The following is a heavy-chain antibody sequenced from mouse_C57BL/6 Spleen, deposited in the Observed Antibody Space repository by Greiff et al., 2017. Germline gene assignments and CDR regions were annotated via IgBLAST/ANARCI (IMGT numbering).Heavy chain of an antibody. D-gene: IGHD1-1*01. CDR3: ARWGFITTVVAEDY. V-gene: IGHV1-82*01. CDR2: IYPGDGDT. J-gene: IGHJ2*01. CDR1: GYAFSSSW. Sequence: VQLQQSGPELVKPGASVKISCKASGYAFSSSWMNWVKQRPGKGLEWIGRIYPGDGDTNYNGKFKGKATLTADKSSSTAYMQLSSLTSEDSAVXFCARWGFITTVVAEDYWGQGTTLTVSS.